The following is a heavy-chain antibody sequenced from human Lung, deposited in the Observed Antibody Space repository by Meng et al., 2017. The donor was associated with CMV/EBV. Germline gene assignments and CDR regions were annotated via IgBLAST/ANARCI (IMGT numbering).Heavy chain of an antibody. CDR1: GFTFSRYA. V-gene: IGHV3-30*14. D-gene: IGHD6-6*01. CDR3: AREYGSSSAFDY. J-gene: IGHJ4*02. Sequence: GESLKISCAASGFTFSRYAFHWVRQAPGKGLEWVAVISFDGGTRYYADSVKGRFTISRDSSRNSLYLQLNSLRPEDTAVYYCAREYGSSSAFDYWAQGTLVTASS. CDR2: ISFDGGTR.